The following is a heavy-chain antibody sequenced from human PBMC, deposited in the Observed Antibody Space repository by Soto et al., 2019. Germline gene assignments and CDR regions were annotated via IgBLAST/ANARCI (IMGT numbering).Heavy chain of an antibody. D-gene: IGHD6-19*01. J-gene: IGHJ4*02. CDR2: INRNSGGT. CDR3: ESVASSGWHYYFDY. Sequence: ASVQVSCKASGCTFTGYYWHWVRQPPRQGLGGLESINRNSGGTNDAHKCQGSVTTTRDTSISTAYMELSRLSSDATAVYYCESVASSGWHYYFDYWGQGTLVTVSS. CDR1: GCTFTGYY. V-gene: IGHV1-2*02.